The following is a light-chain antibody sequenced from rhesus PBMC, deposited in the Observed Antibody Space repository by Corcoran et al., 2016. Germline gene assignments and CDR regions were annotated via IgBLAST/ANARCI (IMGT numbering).Light chain of an antibody. CDR1: QSISSW. J-gene: IGKJ1*01. CDR2: KAS. V-gene: IGKV1-22*01. CDR3: QQYSSSPWT. Sequence: DIQMTQSPSSLSASVGDTVTITCRASQSISSWLAWYQQKPGKAPKLLIYKASTLQSGVPSRFSGSGSGTDFTLPISSLQSEDFATYYCQQYSSSPWTFGQGTKVEIK.